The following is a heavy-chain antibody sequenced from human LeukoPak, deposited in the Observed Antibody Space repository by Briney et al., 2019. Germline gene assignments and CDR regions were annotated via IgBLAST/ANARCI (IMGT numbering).Heavy chain of an antibody. CDR1: GGSISSSSYY. CDR3: ARDWGVLG. D-gene: IGHD3-16*01. J-gene: IGHJ4*02. V-gene: IGHV4-39*02. Sequence: PSETLSLTCTVSGGSISSSSYYWGWIRQPPGKGLEWIGSIYYSGSTYYNPSLKSRVTISVDTSKNQFSLKLSSVTAADTAVYYCARDWGVLGWGQGTLVTVSS. CDR2: IYYSGST.